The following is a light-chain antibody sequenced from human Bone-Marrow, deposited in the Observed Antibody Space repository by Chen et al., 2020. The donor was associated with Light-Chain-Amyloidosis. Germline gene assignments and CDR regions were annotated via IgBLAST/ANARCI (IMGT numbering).Light chain of an antibody. J-gene: IGLJ2*01. CDR1: RSNVGGLNL. V-gene: IGLV2-23*02. Sequence: QSALTPPASVSGSPGQSITISCTGTRSNVGGLNLVSWYQQHPGKAPKLIFYEVTKRPSGVSNRFSAFKSGNTASLTISGLQTEDEADYYCCSYAGDSTLLFGGGTKLTVL. CDR3: CSYAGDSTLL. CDR2: EVT.